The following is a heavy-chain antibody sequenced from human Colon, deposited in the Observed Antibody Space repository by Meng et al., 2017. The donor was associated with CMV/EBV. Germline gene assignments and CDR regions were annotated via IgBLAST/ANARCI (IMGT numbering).Heavy chain of an antibody. CDR1: GFTFRNYA. Sequence: GESLKISCAASGFTFRNYAMNWVRQAPGKGLEWVSFISSSSREIYYADSVKGRFTISRDNAKNSLYLQMNSLRAEDSAVYYCARDLWYSSGVYCGMDVWGQGTTVTVSS. CDR2: ISSSSREI. CDR3: ARDLWYSSGVYCGMDV. D-gene: IGHD6-19*01. V-gene: IGHV3-21*01. J-gene: IGHJ6*02.